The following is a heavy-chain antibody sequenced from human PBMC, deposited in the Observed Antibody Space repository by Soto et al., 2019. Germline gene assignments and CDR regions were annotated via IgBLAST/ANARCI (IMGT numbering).Heavy chain of an antibody. Sequence: PGGSLRLSCAASGFTFSNYAMSWVRQAPGKGLEWISTISGSGGSTYYADSVRGRFTISRDNSKNTLYLQMNSLRAEDTAVYYCAKGQSTYYDFWSRYYDWFDPCGQGTLVTISS. J-gene: IGHJ5*02. V-gene: IGHV3-23*01. CDR2: ISGSGGST. CDR1: GFTFSNYA. D-gene: IGHD3-3*01. CDR3: AKGQSTYYDFWSRYYDWFDP.